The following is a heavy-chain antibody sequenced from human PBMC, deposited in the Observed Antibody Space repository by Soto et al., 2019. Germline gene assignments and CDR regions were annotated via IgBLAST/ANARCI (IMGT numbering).Heavy chain of an antibody. V-gene: IGHV1-69*13. CDR1: GGTFSSYA. CDR3: ARVSPAPPRYSSSWYSGAFDI. D-gene: IGHD6-13*01. CDR2: IIPIFGTA. J-gene: IGHJ3*02. Sequence: GASVKVSCKASGGTFSSYAISWVRQAPGQGLEWKGGIIPIFGTANYAQKFQGRVTITADESTSTAYMELSSLRSEDTAVYYCARVSPAPPRYSSSWYSGAFDIWGQGTMVTVSS.